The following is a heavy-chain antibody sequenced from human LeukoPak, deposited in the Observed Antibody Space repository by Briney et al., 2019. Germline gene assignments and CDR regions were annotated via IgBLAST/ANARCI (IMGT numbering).Heavy chain of an antibody. D-gene: IGHD6-13*01. CDR2: IIPIFGTA. J-gene: IGHJ4*02. V-gene: IGHV1-69*01. CDR3: AQWAGYSSSWTDY. Sequence: KISCKGSGYSFTSYWIGWVRQAPGQGLEWMGGIIPIFGTANYAQKFQGRVTITADESTSRAYMELSSLRSEDTAVYYCAQWAGYSSSWTDYWGQGTLVTVSS. CDR1: GYSFTSYW.